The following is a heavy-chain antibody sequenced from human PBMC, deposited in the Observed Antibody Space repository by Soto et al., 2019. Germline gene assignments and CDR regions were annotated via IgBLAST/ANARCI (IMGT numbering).Heavy chain of an antibody. D-gene: IGHD3-22*01. CDR1: GYSFTSYW. CDR3: ARQIYDSDTGPNFQYYFDS. V-gene: IGHV5-10-1*01. Sequence: GESLKISCKGSGYSFTSYWISWVRQMPWKGLEWMGRIDPSDSYTNYSPSFQGHVTISVTKSIATVFLQWSSLRASDTAMYYCARQIYDSDTGPNFQYYFDSWGQGTPVTVSS. CDR2: IDPSDSYT. J-gene: IGHJ4*02.